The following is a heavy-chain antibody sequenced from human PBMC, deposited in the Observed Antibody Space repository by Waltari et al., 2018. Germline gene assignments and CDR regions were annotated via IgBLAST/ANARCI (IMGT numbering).Heavy chain of an antibody. CDR3: ARLENYDILTGYYFDY. Sequence: QVQLVQSGAEVKKPGASVKVSCKASGYTFTSYDINWVRQATGQGLEWMGWMNPNSGNTGYAQKFQGRVTMTRNTSISTAYMELSSLRSEDTAVYYCARLENYDILTGYYFDYWGQGTLVTVSS. CDR1: GYTFTSYD. V-gene: IGHV1-8*01. CDR2: MNPNSGNT. J-gene: IGHJ4*02. D-gene: IGHD3-9*01.